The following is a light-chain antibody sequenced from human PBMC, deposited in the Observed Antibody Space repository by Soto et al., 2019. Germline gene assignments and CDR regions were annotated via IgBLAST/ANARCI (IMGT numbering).Light chain of an antibody. J-gene: IGKJ1*01. CDR3: QQYGSSGT. Sequence: EIVLTQSPGTLSLSPGERATLSCRASQSVSNNYLAWYQQKPGQAPRLLIYGASNRATGIPDRFSGSGSGTDFTLTISRLEPEDVAVYYSQQYGSSGTFGRGTKVEIK. CDR1: QSVSNNY. V-gene: IGKV3-20*01. CDR2: GAS.